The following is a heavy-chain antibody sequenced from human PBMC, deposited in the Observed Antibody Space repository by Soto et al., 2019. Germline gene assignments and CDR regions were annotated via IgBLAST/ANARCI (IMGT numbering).Heavy chain of an antibody. J-gene: IGHJ4*02. V-gene: IGHV1-24*01. Sequence: ASVKVSCKVSGYTLTELSMHWVRQAPGKGLEWMGGFDPEDGETIYAQKFQGRVTMTEDTSTDTAYMELSSLRSEDTAVYYCAKFIVTYYYDSSGYYSFDYWGQGTLVTVSS. CDR1: GYTLTELS. D-gene: IGHD3-22*01. CDR2: FDPEDGET. CDR3: AKFIVTYYYDSSGYYSFDY.